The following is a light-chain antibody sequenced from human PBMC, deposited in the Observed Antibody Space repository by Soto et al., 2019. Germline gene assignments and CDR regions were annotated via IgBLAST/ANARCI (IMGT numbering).Light chain of an antibody. J-gene: IGKJ5*01. V-gene: IGKV1-12*01. CDR2: AAS. Sequence: DIQMTQSPYSVSASVGHRVTITCQASPDLTYWLAWSQQRPGKAPNCLIYAASILQSGVPSRYNGSGFGTNFTLTIPTLQPEDSATYVCQQAKSFPLTLGQGTRLEIK. CDR1: PDLTYW. CDR3: QQAKSFPLT.